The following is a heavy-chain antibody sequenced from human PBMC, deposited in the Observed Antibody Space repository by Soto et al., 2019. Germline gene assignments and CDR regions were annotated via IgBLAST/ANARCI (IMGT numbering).Heavy chain of an antibody. CDR3: ARGRGYVYGSNFYGLDV. CDR2: INHSGTT. J-gene: IGHJ6*02. Sequence: SETLSLTCGVYRGSFSGFYWSWVRQTPGGGLEWIGEINHSGTTNYNPSFQNRVTISVDKSTNNFSLKMTSVTAADAAVYYCARGRGYVYGSNFYGLDVWGQGTTVTV. CDR1: RGSFSGFY. V-gene: IGHV4-34*01. D-gene: IGHD6-25*01.